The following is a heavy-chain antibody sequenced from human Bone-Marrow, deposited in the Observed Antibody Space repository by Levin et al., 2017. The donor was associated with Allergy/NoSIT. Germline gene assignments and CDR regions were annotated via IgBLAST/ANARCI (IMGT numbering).Heavy chain of an antibody. D-gene: IGHD4-17*01. CDR2: IFYTGNT. CDR3: ARHTVTII. V-gene: IGHV4-39*01. Sequence: SETLSLTCTVSGGSISSSSYYWGWIRQPPGKGLEWIGSIFYTGNTYYNPSLKSRVTISVDTSKNQFSLKLSSVTAADTAAYYCARHTVTIIWGQGTLVTVSS. CDR1: GGSISSSSYY. J-gene: IGHJ4*02.